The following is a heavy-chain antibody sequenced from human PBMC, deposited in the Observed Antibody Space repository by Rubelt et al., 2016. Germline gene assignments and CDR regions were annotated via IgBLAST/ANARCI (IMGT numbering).Heavy chain of an antibody. CDR3: ARGFSDITIFGVVIHNYFDY. J-gene: IGHJ4*02. D-gene: IGHD3-3*01. V-gene: IGHV4-34*01. CDR2: INHSGST. CDR1: GGSFSGYY. Sequence: QVQLQQWGAGLLKPSETLSLTCAVYGGSFSGYYWSWIRQPPGKGLEWIGEINHSGSTNYNPSLKIRVTISVDTSKNQFSLKLSSVTAADTAVYYCARGFSDITIFGVVIHNYFDYWGQGTLVTVSS.